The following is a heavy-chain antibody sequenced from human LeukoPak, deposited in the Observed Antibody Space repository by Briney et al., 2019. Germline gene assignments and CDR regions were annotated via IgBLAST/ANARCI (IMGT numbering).Heavy chain of an antibody. D-gene: IGHD6-13*01. CDR1: GYTFTSYD. CDR3: ARLGIGSSFDYYYYYMDV. CDR2: MNPNSGNT. J-gene: IGHJ6*03. Sequence: ASVKVSCKASGYTFTSYDITWVRHATGQGLEWMGWMNPNSGNTGYAQKFQGRVTMTRNTSITPAYMELSSLRSEDTAVYYCARLGIGSSFDYYYYYMDVWGKGTTVTVSS. V-gene: IGHV1-8*01.